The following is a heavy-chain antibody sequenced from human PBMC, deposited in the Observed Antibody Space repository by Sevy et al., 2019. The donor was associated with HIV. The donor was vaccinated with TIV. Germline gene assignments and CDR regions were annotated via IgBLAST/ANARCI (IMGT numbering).Heavy chain of an antibody. Sequence: VKVSCKASGGTFSSYGISWVRQAPGQGLEWMGGIIPILRTVNYAQKFQGRVTITADESTKTAYMELSSLRSEDTAVYYCARGGGYGWYYFDYWGQETLVIVSS. V-gene: IGHV1-69*13. CDR2: IIPILRTV. D-gene: IGHD6-19*01. J-gene: IGHJ4*02. CDR3: ARGGGYGWYYFDY. CDR1: GGTFSSYG.